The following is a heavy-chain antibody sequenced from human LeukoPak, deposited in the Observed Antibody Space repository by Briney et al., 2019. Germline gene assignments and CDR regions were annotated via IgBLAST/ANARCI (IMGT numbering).Heavy chain of an antibody. CDR1: GGSISSSSYY. D-gene: IGHD3-10*01. Sequence: SETLSLTCTVSGGSISSSSYYWGWIRQPPGKGLEWIGSIYYSGSTYYNPSLKSRVTISVDTSKNQFSLKLSSVTAADTAVYYCVGSMASYYFDYWGQGTLVTVSS. J-gene: IGHJ4*02. CDR3: VGSMASYYFDY. V-gene: IGHV4-39*01. CDR2: IYYSGST.